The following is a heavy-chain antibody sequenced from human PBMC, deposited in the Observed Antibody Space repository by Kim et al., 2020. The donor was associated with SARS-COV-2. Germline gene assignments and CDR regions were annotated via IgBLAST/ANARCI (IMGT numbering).Heavy chain of an antibody. J-gene: IGHJ4*02. Sequence: FQGRVTITADKSTSTAYMELSSLRSEDTAVYYCARESGSGYYYETAFLDYWGQGTLVTVSS. V-gene: IGHV1-69*04. D-gene: IGHD3-22*01. CDR3: ARESGSGYYYETAFLDY.